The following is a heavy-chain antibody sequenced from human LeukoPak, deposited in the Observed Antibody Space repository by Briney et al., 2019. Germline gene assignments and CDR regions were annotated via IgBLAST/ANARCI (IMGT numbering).Heavy chain of an antibody. CDR3: ARGPGAFDI. V-gene: IGHV3-74*01. CDR1: GFMFSSYW. CDR2: INSDGSST. Sequence: GGSLRLSCVASGFMFSSYWMNWVRQAPGKGLVWVSRINSDGSSTSYADPVEGRFTISRDNAKNTLFLQMNSLRAEDTAVYYCARGPGAFDIWGQGTMVTVSS. J-gene: IGHJ3*02. D-gene: IGHD2-2*01.